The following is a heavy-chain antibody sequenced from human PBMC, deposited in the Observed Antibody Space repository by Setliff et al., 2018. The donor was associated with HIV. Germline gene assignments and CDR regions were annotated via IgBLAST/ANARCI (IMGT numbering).Heavy chain of an antibody. J-gene: IGHJ4*02. CDR3: GRGPRIVGASWAVIDY. V-gene: IGHV4-39*07. CDR2: MYYSGST. CDR1: GGSISSSSYY. D-gene: IGHD1-26*01. Sequence: LSLTCTVSGGSISSSSYYGGWIRQPPGKGLEWIGSMYYSGSTYYNPSLKSRVTISVDLSKKQISLTLTSLTTADTAVYYCGRGPRIVGASWAVIDYWGQGKPVTVSS.